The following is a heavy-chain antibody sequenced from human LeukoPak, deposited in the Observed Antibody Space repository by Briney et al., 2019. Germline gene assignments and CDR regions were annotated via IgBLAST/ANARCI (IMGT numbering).Heavy chain of an antibody. D-gene: IGHD3-22*01. Sequence: PGGSLRLSCAASRFTFSSYWMSWVRQAPGKGLEWVANIKQDGNEKYYVDSVKGRFTISRDNAKKSLYLQMNSLRVEDTAVYYCARDDRWINYYDGSAPVWGQGAPVTVSS. CDR2: IKQDGNEK. CDR3: ARDDRWINYYDGSAPV. CDR1: RFTFSSYW. J-gene: IGHJ4*02. V-gene: IGHV3-7*01.